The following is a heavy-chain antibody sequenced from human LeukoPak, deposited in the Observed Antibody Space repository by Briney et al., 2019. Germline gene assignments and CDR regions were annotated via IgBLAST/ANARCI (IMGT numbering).Heavy chain of an antibody. CDR2: IYYSGST. CDR3: ARDQTLYGMDV. Sequence: SETLSLTCTVSGGSISSHYWSWIRQPPGKGLEWIGYIYYSGSTNYNPSLKSRVTISVDTSKNQFSLKLSSVTAADTAVYYCARDQTLYGMDVWGQGTTVTVSS. V-gene: IGHV4-59*11. CDR1: GGSISSHY. J-gene: IGHJ6*02.